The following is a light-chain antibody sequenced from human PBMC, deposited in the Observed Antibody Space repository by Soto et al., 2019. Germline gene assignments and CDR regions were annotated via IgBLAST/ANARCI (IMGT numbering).Light chain of an antibody. CDR2: EVT. J-gene: IGLJ2*01. V-gene: IGLV2-8*01. CDR3: CSYAGNKVV. CDR1: SSDVGAYDF. Sequence: QSALSQPPSASGSPGQSVTISCTGTSSDVGAYDFVSWYQQFPDRAPKLIIYEVTKRPSGVPDRFSGSKSGNTASLTVSALQAEDEADYYCCSYAGNKVVFGGGTKL.